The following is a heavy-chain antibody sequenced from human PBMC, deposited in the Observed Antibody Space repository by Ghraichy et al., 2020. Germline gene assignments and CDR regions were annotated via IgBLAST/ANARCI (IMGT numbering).Heavy chain of an antibody. V-gene: IGHV2-5*02. J-gene: IGHJ3*02. CDR2: IYWDDDK. CDR3: ARTTYSSSWYDFYAFDI. CDR1: GFSLSTSGVG. Sequence: SGPTLVKPTQTLTLTCTFSGFSLSTSGVGVGWIRQPPGKALEWLALIYWDDDKRYSPSLKSRLTITKDTSKNQVVLTMTNMDPVDTATYYCARTTYSSSWYDFYAFDIWGQGTMVTVSS. D-gene: IGHD6-13*01.